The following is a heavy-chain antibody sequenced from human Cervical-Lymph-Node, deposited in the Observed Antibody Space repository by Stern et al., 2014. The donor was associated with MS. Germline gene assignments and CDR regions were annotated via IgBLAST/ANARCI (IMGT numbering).Heavy chain of an antibody. Sequence: VQLVESGGGLVKPGGSLRLSCAASGFTFSDNFMSWIRLSPGKGLEWLSYMGDSDRTISYADSVKVRFTISRDNAKNSLYLQMNSLRAEDSAVYYCARGGFYAPFDSWGQGTLVTVSS. J-gene: IGHJ4*02. CDR3: ARGGFYAPFDS. V-gene: IGHV3-11*01. CDR2: MGDSDRTI. D-gene: IGHD2/OR15-2a*01. CDR1: GFTFSDNF.